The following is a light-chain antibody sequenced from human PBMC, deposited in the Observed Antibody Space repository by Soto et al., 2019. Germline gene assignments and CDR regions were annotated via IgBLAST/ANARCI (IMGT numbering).Light chain of an antibody. CDR1: QTVSSY. V-gene: IGKV3-15*01. J-gene: IGKJ2*01. Sequence: EIVMTQSPATLSVSPGERATLSCRASQTVSSYLAWYQQKPGQAPRLLIYGASTRAAGIPARLSGSRSGTEFTLTISSLQSEDFAVYFCQQYHNWPGYTFGQGTKLEIK. CDR3: QQYHNWPGYT. CDR2: GAS.